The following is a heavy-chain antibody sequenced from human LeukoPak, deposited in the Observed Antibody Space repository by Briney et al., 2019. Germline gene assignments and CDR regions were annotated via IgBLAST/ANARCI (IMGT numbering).Heavy chain of an antibody. CDR2: IYYSGST. CDR3: ARVMTNYDRRVGNFDY. Sequence: SETLSLTCTVSGGSISSYYWSWMRQPPGKGLEWIGYIYYSGSTNYNPSLKSRVTISVDASKNQFSLKLSSVTAADTAVYYCARVMTNYDRRVGNFDYWGQGTLVTVSS. CDR1: GGSISSYY. J-gene: IGHJ4*02. V-gene: IGHV4-59*01. D-gene: IGHD3-22*01.